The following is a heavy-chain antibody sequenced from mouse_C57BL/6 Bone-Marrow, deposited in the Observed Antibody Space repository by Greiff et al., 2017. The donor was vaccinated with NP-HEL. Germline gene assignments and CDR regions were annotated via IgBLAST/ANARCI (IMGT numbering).Heavy chain of an antibody. D-gene: IGHD5-1*01. CDR1: GYTFTSYW. J-gene: IGHJ2*01. V-gene: IGHV1-69*01. Sequence: QVQLQQPGAELVMPGASVKLSCKASGYTFTSYWMHWVKQRPGQGLEWIGEIDPSDSYTNYNQKFKGKSTLTVDKSSSTDYMQLSSLTSEDSAVYYCARGEVQGYWGQGTTLTVSS. CDR3: ARGEVQGY. CDR2: IDPSDSYT.